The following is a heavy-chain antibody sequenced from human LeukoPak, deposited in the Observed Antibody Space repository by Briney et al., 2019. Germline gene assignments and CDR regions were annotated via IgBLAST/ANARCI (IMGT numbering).Heavy chain of an antibody. CDR2: INPNSGGT. J-gene: IGHJ6*02. CDR1: GYSFTDYY. Sequence: ASVKVSCKASGYSFTDYYIHWVRQAPGQGLEWMGWINPNSGGTNSAQKFQGRVTMTRDTSVSTAYMELSRLRSDDTAVYYCARDHCASSGCHEYYYYGMDVWGQGTTVTVSS. D-gene: IGHD2-2*01. V-gene: IGHV1-2*02. CDR3: ARDHCASSGCHEYYYYGMDV.